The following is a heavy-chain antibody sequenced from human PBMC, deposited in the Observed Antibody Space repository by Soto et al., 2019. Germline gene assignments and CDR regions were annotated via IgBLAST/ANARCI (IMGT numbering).Heavy chain of an antibody. D-gene: IGHD4-17*01. CDR1: GGSISSYY. V-gene: IGHV4-59*08. Sequence: PSETLSLTCTVSGGSISSYYWSWIRQPPGKGLEWIGYIYYSGSTNYNPSLKSRVTISVDTSKNQFSLKLSSVTAADTAVYYCARSMTTVVPLDYWGQGTLVTVSS. CDR3: ARSMTTVVPLDY. CDR2: IYYSGST. J-gene: IGHJ4*02.